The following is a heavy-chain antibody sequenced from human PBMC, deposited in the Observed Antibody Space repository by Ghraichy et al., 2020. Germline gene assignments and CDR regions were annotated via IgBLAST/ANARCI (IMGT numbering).Heavy chain of an antibody. V-gene: IGHV3-23*01. J-gene: IGHJ3*01. D-gene: IGHD6-19*01. CDR1: GFTFSNYA. CDR3: AKSRIAEAGTGAFDV. CDR2: FSASDGST. Sequence: GGSLRLSCAASGFTFSNYAMSWVRQVPGKGLEWVSGFSASDGSTQYADSVNGRFIISRDNSKNTLYLQMSSLRAEDTAVYFCAKSRIAEAGTGAFDVWGQGTRVSVSS.